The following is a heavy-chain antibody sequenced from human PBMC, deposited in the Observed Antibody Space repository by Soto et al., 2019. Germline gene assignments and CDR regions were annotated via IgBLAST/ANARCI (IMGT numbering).Heavy chain of an antibody. CDR1: GFTFSSYA. Sequence: EVQLLESGGGLVQPGGSLRLSCAASGFTFSSYAMSWVRQAPGKGLEWVSAISGSGGSTYYADSEKGRFTISRDNSKNKLYLQMNSLRAEDTAVYYCANDLYDIMTGQQEQGWGQGTLVTVSS. V-gene: IGHV3-23*01. J-gene: IGHJ4*02. CDR2: ISGSGGST. D-gene: IGHD3-9*01. CDR3: ANDLYDIMTGQQEQG.